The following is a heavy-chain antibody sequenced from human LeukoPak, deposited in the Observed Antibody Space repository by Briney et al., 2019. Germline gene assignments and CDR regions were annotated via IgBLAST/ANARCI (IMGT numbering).Heavy chain of an antibody. CDR1: GGTFSSYA. V-gene: IGHV1-69*06. Sequence: ASVKVSCKASGGTFSSYAISWVRQAPGQGLEWMGGIIPIFGTANYAQKFQGRVTITADKSTSTAYMELSSLRSEDTAVYYCAREAIIAAAGPNYYYYYYMDVWGKGTTVTVSS. CDR2: IIPIFGTA. D-gene: IGHD6-13*01. J-gene: IGHJ6*03. CDR3: AREAIIAAAGPNYYYYYYMDV.